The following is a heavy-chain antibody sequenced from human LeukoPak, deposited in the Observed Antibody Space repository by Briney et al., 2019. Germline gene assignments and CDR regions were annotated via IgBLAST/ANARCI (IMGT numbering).Heavy chain of an antibody. Sequence: SETLSLTCTVSGASICSYYWSWIRQPAGKGLEWIGRGSTSGSTNYDPSLKSRVTMSVETSKNQFSLKLSSVTAADTAVYYCARDSYFGSGNYYIDYWGQGTLVTVSS. CDR1: GASICSYY. CDR2: GSTSGST. CDR3: ARDSYFGSGNYYIDY. V-gene: IGHV4-4*07. D-gene: IGHD3-10*01. J-gene: IGHJ4*02.